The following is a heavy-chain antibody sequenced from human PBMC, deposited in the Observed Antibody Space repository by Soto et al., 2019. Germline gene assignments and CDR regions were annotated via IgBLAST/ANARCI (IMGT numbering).Heavy chain of an antibody. Sequence: GASVKVSCKVSGYTLTELSMHWVRQAPGKGLERMGGFDPEDGETIYAQKFQGRVTMTEDSSTDTAYMELSSLRSEDTALYYCATELGYCSSTSCYDAFDIWGQGTMVTVSS. V-gene: IGHV1-24*01. CDR1: GYTLTELS. D-gene: IGHD2-2*01. CDR3: ATELGYCSSTSCYDAFDI. CDR2: FDPEDGET. J-gene: IGHJ3*02.